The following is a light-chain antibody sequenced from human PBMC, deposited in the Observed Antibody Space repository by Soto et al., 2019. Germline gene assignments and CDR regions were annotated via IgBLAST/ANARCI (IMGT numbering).Light chain of an antibody. CDR2: DNT. Sequence: QSVLTQPPSVSGAPGQRVTISCTGSSSNIGAGFDVHWYHQIAGTAPKLLIYDNTNRPSGVPDRFSGSKSGTSASLVITGLQADDEADYFCQSFDSSLSAAVFGGGTQLTVL. CDR1: SSNIGAGFD. J-gene: IGLJ7*01. V-gene: IGLV1-40*01. CDR3: QSFDSSLSAAV.